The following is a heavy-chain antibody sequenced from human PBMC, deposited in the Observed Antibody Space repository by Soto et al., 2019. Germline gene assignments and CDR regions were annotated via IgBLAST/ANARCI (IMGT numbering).Heavy chain of an antibody. CDR2: IIPIFCTA. CDR1: GGTFSSYA. CDR3: AGPEHNSGYDSSFDY. J-gene: IGHJ4*02. V-gene: IGHV1-69*13. D-gene: IGHD5-12*01. Sequence: SVTVSCKSSGGTFSSYAISWVRQAPGQGLEWMGGIIPIFCTANYAQKFQGRVTITADESTSTAYMELSSLRSEDTSVYYCAGPEHNSGYDSSFDYWGQGTLVTVSS.